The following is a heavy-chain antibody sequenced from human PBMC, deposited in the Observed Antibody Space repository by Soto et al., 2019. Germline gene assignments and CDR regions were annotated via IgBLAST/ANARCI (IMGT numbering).Heavy chain of an antibody. V-gene: IGHV1-18*01. CDR1: GYTFTRYG. J-gene: IGHJ4*02. CDR2: ISAHNGNT. D-gene: IGHD1-1*01. CDR3: ARGRYGDY. Sequence: QVHLVQSGAEVKKPGASVEFSCKASGYTFTRYGITWVRQAPGQGREWMGWISAHNGNTDYAQKRQGRVIVTRDTSASTAYMELRSLLSDDTAVYYCARGRYGDYWGQGALVTVSS.